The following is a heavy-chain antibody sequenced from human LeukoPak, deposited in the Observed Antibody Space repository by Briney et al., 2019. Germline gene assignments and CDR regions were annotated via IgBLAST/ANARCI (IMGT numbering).Heavy chain of an antibody. CDR2: ISSSSSTI. Sequence: GGSLRLSCAASGFTLDNYNFNWVRQAPGKGLEWVSYISSSSSTIYYADSVKGRFTISRDNAKNSLYLQMNSLRAEDTAVYYCASGLDYDFDGWFDPWGQGTLVTVSS. V-gene: IGHV3-48*01. J-gene: IGHJ5*02. CDR1: GFTLDNYN. D-gene: IGHD3-3*01. CDR3: ASGLDYDFDGWFDP.